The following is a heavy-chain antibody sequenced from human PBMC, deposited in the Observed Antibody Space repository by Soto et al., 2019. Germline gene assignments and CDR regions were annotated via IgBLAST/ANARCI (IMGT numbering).Heavy chain of an antibody. CDR3: ASFDYDFWSGYGFIY. CDR1: GYTFTSYG. V-gene: IGHV1-24*01. Sequence: ASVKVSCKASGYTFTSYGVSWVRQAPGKGLEWMGGFDPEDGETIYAQKFQGRVTVTEDTSTDTAYMELSSLRSEDTAVYYCASFDYDFWSGYGFIYWGQGTLVTVSS. J-gene: IGHJ4*02. D-gene: IGHD3-3*01. CDR2: FDPEDGET.